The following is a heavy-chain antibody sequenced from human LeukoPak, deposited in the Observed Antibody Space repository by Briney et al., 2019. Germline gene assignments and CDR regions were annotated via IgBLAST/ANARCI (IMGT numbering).Heavy chain of an antibody. CDR2: INPNSGGT. Sequence: ASVTVSFKASGYTFTGYYMHWVRQAPGQGLEWMGWINPNSGGTNYAQKFQGRVTMTRDTSISTAYMELSRLRSDDTAVYYCASHSRDILTGYYFPDYWGQGTLVTVSS. CDR1: GYTFTGYY. CDR3: ASHSRDILTGYYFPDY. D-gene: IGHD3-9*01. V-gene: IGHV1-2*02. J-gene: IGHJ4*02.